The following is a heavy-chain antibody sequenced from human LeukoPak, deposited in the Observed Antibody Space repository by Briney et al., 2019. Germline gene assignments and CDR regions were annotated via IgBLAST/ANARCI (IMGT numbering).Heavy chain of an antibody. Sequence: ASVKVSCKASGYTFTSYGISWVRQAPGQGLEWMGWVSAYNGNTNYAQKLQGRVTMTTDTSTSTAYMELRSLRSDDTAVYYCASIDSYGCLYFDLWGRGTLVTVSS. CDR2: VSAYNGNT. V-gene: IGHV1-18*01. D-gene: IGHD5-18*01. CDR3: ASIDSYGCLYFDL. CDR1: GYTFTSYG. J-gene: IGHJ2*01.